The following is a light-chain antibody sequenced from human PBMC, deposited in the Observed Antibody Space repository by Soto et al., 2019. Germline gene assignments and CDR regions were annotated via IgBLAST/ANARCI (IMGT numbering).Light chain of an antibody. CDR3: QQADSLPIT. CDR2: AAS. J-gene: IGKJ5*01. Sequence: DIQMTQSPSSLSASVGDRVTITCRASQSISGYLNWYQKKSGQAPRLLMYAASSLQSGVPSRFSGSGSRTEFTLTISSLQPEDVATYYCQQADSLPITFGQGTRLEN. V-gene: IGKV1-39*01. CDR1: QSISGY.